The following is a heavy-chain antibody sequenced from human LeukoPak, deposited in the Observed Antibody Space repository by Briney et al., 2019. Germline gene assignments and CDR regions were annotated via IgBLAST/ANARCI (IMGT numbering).Heavy chain of an antibody. J-gene: IGHJ6*03. D-gene: IGHD3-22*01. Sequence: GGSLRLSCAASGFTFSSYAMSWVRQAPGKGLEWVSAISGSGGSTYYADSVKGRFTISRDNSKNTLYLQMNSLGAEDTAVYYCAKSGRNYYDSSGYRYYYYMDVWGKGTTVTVSS. CDR3: AKSGRNYYDSSGYRYYYYMDV. V-gene: IGHV3-23*01. CDR2: ISGSGGST. CDR1: GFTFSSYA.